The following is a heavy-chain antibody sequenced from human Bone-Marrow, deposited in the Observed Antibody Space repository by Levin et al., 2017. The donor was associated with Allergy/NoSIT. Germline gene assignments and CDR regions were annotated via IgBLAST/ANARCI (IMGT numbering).Heavy chain of an antibody. CDR1: GFTFSNAW. CDR3: TTDGAY. V-gene: IGHV3-15*05. J-gene: IGHJ4*02. CDR2: IKSKTDDGTT. D-gene: IGHD4/OR15-4a*01. Sequence: RGESLKISCAASGFTFSNAWMSWVRQAPGKGLEWVGRIKSKTDDGTTDYAAPVKGRFTISRDDSKDTVYLQMNSLKTEDTAVYYCTTDGAYWGQGTLVTVSS.